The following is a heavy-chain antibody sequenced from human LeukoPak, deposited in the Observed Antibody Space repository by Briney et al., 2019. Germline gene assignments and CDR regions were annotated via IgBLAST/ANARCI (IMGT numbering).Heavy chain of an antibody. D-gene: IGHD2-8*02. CDR2: ISYSGGT. Sequence: SETLSLTCTVSGGSITSYHWSWIRQPPGKGLEWVGHISYSGGTKYNPSLQSRVTISIDTSKNQFSLNLSSVTAADTAVYYCARRVIMSATGVPDTWLDPWGQGILVTVSS. V-gene: IGHV4-59*08. CDR3: ARRVIMSATGVPDTWLDP. CDR1: GGSITSYH. J-gene: IGHJ5*02.